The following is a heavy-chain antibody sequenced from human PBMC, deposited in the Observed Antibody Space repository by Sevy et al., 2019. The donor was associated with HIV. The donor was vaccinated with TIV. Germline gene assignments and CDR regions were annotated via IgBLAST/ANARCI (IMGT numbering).Heavy chain of an antibody. CDR2: LSGSSNYI. J-gene: IGHJ4*02. CDR1: GFTFSSYS. Sequence: GGSLRLSCAASGFTFSSYSMIWVRQAPGKGLEWVSSLSGSSNYIYYAESLKGRFIISRDNAKDTLYLQMNSLRADDSAVYYCARGPPDGSYDYFDSWGQGTLVTVSS. CDR3: ARGPPDGSYDYFDS. D-gene: IGHD3-10*01. V-gene: IGHV3-21*06.